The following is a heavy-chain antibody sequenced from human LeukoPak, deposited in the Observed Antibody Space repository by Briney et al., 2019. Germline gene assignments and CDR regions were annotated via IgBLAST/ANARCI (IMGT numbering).Heavy chain of an antibody. Sequence: PSETLSLTCTVSGGSISSSSYYWGWIRQPPGKGLGWIGSIYYSGSTYYNPSLKSRVTISVDTSKNQFSLKLSSVTAADTAVYYCARLSTVTTSFDYWGQGTLVTVSS. CDR3: ARLSTVTTSFDY. J-gene: IGHJ4*02. D-gene: IGHD4-11*01. CDR2: IYYSGST. CDR1: GGSISSSSYY. V-gene: IGHV4-39*07.